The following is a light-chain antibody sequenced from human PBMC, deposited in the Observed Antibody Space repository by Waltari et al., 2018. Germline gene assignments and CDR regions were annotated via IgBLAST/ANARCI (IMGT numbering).Light chain of an antibody. CDR3: QQYGSSSYT. Sequence: EIVLTQSPGTLSLSPGERATLSCRASQSVSSSYLAWYQQKPGQAPRLLIYGASSMATGIPYRFSGSGSGTDFTLTISRLEPEDFAVYYCQQYGSSSYTFGQGTKLEIK. J-gene: IGKJ2*01. CDR1: QSVSSSY. CDR2: GAS. V-gene: IGKV3-20*01.